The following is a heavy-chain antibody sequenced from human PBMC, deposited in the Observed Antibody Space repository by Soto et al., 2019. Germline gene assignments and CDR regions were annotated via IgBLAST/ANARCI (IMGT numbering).Heavy chain of an antibody. Sequence: PGGSLRLSCAASGFTFSSYSMSWVRQAPGKGLEWVSSISSSSSYIYYADSVKGRFTLSRDNAKNSLYLQMNSLRAEDTAVYYCARDTNYDILTGYPGQFDYWGQGTLVTVSS. CDR1: GFTFSSYS. CDR3: ARDTNYDILTGYPGQFDY. CDR2: ISSSSSYI. J-gene: IGHJ4*02. D-gene: IGHD3-9*01. V-gene: IGHV3-21*01.